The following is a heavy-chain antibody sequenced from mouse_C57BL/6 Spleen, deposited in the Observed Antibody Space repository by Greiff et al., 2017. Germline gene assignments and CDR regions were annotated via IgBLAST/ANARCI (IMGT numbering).Heavy chain of an antibody. D-gene: IGHD4-1*01. CDR1: GYTFTSYW. Sequence: QVQLQQPGAELVMPGASVKLSRKASGYTFTSYWMHWVKQRPGQGLEWIGEIDPSDSYTNYNQKFKGKSTLTVDKSSSTAYMQLSSLTSEDSAVYYCASLTGTFAYWGQGTLVTVSA. CDR3: ASLTGTFAY. CDR2: IDPSDSYT. V-gene: IGHV1-69*01. J-gene: IGHJ3*01.